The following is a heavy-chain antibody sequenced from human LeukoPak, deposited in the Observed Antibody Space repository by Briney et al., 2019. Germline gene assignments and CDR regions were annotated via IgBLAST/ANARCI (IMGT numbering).Heavy chain of an antibody. Sequence: SWVRQTPGKGLEWIGYIHYSGSTYYNPSLKSRVTISVDTSKNQFSLKLSSVTAADTAVYYCARYCSSTSCYTNFDYWGQGTLVTVSS. J-gene: IGHJ4*02. CDR2: IHYSGST. V-gene: IGHV4-30-4*08. D-gene: IGHD2-2*02. CDR3: ARYCSSTSCYTNFDY.